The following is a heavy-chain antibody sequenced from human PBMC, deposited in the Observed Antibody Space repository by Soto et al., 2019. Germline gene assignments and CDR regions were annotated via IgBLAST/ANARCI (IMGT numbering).Heavy chain of an antibody. D-gene: IGHD3-10*01. V-gene: IGHV4-59*01. J-gene: IGHJ6*02. CDR3: ARDPYGSGTYGYYYYGMDV. CDR2: IYYSGST. CDR1: GGSISTYY. Sequence: PSETLSLTCSVSGGSISTYYWSWIRQPPGKGLEWIGYIYYSGSTNYNPSLKSRVTISVDTSKNQFSLKLSSVTAADSAVYFCARDPYGSGTYGYYYYGMDVWGQGTTVT.